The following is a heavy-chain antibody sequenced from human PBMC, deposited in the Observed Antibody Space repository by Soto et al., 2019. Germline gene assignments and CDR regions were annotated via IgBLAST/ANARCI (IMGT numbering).Heavy chain of an antibody. CDR1: GFTVSSYS. V-gene: IGHV3-21*01. Sequence: LRLSCAASGFTVSSYSMNWVRQAPGKGLEWVSSISSSSSYIYYADSVKGRFTISRDNAKNSLYLQMNSLRAEDTAVYYCARALFHYYDSSAHWFDPWGQGTLVTVSS. J-gene: IGHJ5*02. CDR2: ISSSSSYI. CDR3: ARALFHYYDSSAHWFDP. D-gene: IGHD3-22*01.